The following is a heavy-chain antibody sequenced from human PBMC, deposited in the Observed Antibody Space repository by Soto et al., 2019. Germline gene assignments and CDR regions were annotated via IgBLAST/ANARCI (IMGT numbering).Heavy chain of an antibody. CDR1: GGSITSIIYY. CDR2: IYYSGST. D-gene: IGHD6-13*01. J-gene: IGHJ3*02. V-gene: IGHV4-39*07. CDR3: ARGGRSSSRHDAFDI. Sequence: PSETLSLTCTVSGGSITSIIYYWGWIRQPPGKGLEWIGSIYYSGSTYYNPSLKTRVTISIDTSKNQFSLKPSSVTAADTAVYYCARGGRSSSRHDAFDIWGQGTMVTVSS.